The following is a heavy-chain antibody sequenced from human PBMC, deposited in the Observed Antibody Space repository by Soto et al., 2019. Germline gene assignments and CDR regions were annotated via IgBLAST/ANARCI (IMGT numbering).Heavy chain of an antibody. Sequence: QVQLVESGGGVVQPGRSLRLSCAASGFTFRNHGMHWVRQAPGKGLEWVAVIWYDGSNQYYAEYVKGRFTISRENSKDTMYLQMNSLRDEDTAVYYCARWSNNKVVDPWGQGTLVTVSS. CDR3: ARWSNNKVVDP. J-gene: IGHJ5*02. CDR2: IWYDGSNQ. D-gene: IGHD1-1*01. CDR1: GFTFRNHG. V-gene: IGHV3-33*01.